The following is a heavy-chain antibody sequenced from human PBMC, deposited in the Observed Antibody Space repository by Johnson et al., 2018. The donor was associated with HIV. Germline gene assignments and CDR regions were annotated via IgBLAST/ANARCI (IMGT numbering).Heavy chain of an antibody. CDR2: IYSGGST. J-gene: IGHJ3*02. V-gene: IGHV3-66*01. D-gene: IGHD2-15*01. CDR3: ARGRVKFARVVVVARPAFDI. CDR1: GFTVSSNY. Sequence: VQLVESGGGVVQPGRSLRLSCAASGFTVSSNYMSWVRQAPGKGLEWVSVIYSGGSTYYADSVKGRFTISRDNSKNTLYLQMNSLRAEDTAVYYCARGRVKFARVVVVARPAFDIWGQGTMVTVSS.